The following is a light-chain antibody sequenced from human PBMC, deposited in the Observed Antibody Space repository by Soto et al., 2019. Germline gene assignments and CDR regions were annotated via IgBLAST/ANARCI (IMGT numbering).Light chain of an antibody. CDR1: QSVSSN. CDR3: QQYNNWPHT. Sequence: EIVMKQSPATLSVSPGERATLSCRASQSVSSNLAWYQQKPGQAPRLLIYGASTRATGIPARFSGSGSGTEFTLTISSLQSEDFAVYYCQQYNNWPHTCGGGTKVEIK. J-gene: IGKJ4*01. CDR2: GAS. V-gene: IGKV3-15*01.